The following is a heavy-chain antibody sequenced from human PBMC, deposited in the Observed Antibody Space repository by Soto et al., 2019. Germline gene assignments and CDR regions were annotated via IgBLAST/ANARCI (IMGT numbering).Heavy chain of an antibody. V-gene: IGHV4-31*03. J-gene: IGHJ6*03. CDR1: GGSISSGGYY. CDR3: ARVGVDYYYYMDV. Sequence: QVQLQESGPGLVKPSQTLSLTCTVSGGSISSGGYYWSWIRQHPGKGLEWIGYIYYSGSTYCNPSLKSRVTISVDASKNQFSLKLSSVTAADTAVYYCARVGVDYYYYMDVWGKGTTVTVSS. CDR2: IYYSGST.